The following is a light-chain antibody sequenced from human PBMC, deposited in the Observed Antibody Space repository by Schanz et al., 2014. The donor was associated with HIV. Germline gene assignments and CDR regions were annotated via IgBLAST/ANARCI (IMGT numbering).Light chain of an antibody. CDR3: QHYGDSRGT. J-gene: IGKJ4*02. CDR1: RGVSSS. CDR2: GAS. Sequence: EIVMTQSPATLSVPPGESATLSCRASRGVSSSLAWYQQKPGQAPRLLIYGASSRATGIPDRFSGRGSGTASTLTISRLEPEDFAVYYCQHYGDSRGTFGGGTKVDI. V-gene: IGKV3-20*01.